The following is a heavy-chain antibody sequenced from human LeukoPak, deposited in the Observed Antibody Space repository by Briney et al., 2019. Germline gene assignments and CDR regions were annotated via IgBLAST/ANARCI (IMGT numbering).Heavy chain of an antibody. CDR3: AKDDAWLQFND. CDR2: ISPSADIT. J-gene: IGHJ4*02. V-gene: IGHV3-23*01. Sequence: GGSLRLSCAASGFTFSSHGMNWVRQAPGKGLEWISGISPSADITYYADSVKGRFTISRDNSESTVCLHMSSLRAGDTAVYFCAKDDAWLQFNDWGQGTLVTVSS. CDR1: GFTFSSHG. D-gene: IGHD5-24*01.